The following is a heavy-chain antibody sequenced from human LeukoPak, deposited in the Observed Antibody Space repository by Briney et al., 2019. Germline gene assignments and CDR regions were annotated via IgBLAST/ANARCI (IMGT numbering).Heavy chain of an antibody. CDR1: GGSFSGYY. V-gene: IGHV4-34*09. J-gene: IGHJ4*02. D-gene: IGHD3-3*01. CDR3: ARVDFWSGYFDY. Sequence: SETLSLTCAVYGGSFSGYYWSWIRQPPGKGLEWIGYIYYSGSTYYNPSLKSRVTISVDTSKNQFSLKLSSVTAADTAVYYCARVDFWSGYFDYWGQGTLVTVSS. CDR2: IYYSGST.